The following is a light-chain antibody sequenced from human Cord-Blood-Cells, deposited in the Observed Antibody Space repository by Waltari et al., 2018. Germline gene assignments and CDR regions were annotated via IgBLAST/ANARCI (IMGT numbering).Light chain of an antibody. CDR2: GNS. J-gene: IGLJ2*01. CDR3: QSYDSSLRV. Sequence: QSVLTQPPSVSGAPGQRVTISCTGSSSNIGAGYDVHWYQPLPGTAPKLLIYGNSNRPSGVPDRFSGSKSGTSASLAITGLQAEDEADYYCQSYDSSLRVFGGGTKLTVL. V-gene: IGLV1-40*01. CDR1: SSNIGAGYD.